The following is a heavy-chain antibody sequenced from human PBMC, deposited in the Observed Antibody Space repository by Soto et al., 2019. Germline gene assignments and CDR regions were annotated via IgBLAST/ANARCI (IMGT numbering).Heavy chain of an antibody. V-gene: IGHV3-53*01. D-gene: IGHD2-15*01. J-gene: IGHJ6*02. CDR3: ARIGSWNYYYGMDV. Sequence: GGSLRLSCAASGFTVSSNYMSWVRQAPGKGLGWVSVIYSGGSTYYADSVKGRFTISRDNSKNTLYLQMNSLRAEDTAVYYCARIGSWNYYYGMDVWGQGTTVTVSS. CDR2: IYSGGST. CDR1: GFTVSSNY.